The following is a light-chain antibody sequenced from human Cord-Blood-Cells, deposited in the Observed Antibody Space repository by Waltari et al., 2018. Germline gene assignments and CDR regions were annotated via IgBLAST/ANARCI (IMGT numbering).Light chain of an antibody. J-gene: IGLJ3*02. Sequence: QSALTQPASVSGSPGQSITISCTGTSSDVGGYNYVTWYQQHPGKAPKLMIYDVSKRPSEVSSRFAGSKSGNTASLTVSELKAEVEAEYSCSSYPGSSSRVFGGGTKLTVL. CDR3: SSYPGSSSRV. CDR2: DVS. CDR1: SSDVGGYNY. V-gene: IGLV2-14*01.